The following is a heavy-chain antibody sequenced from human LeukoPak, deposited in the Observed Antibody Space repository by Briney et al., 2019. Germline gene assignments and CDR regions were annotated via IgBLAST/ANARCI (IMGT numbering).Heavy chain of an antibody. D-gene: IGHD3-10*01. CDR3: ARMTGDFRFDY. J-gene: IGHJ4*02. V-gene: IGHV4-34*01. Sequence: SVTLSLTCAVHGGSFSGYYWSWIRQPPGKGLEWIGEINHSGSTNYNPSLKSRVTISVDTSKNQFSLKLSSVTAADTAVYYCARMTGDFRFDYWGQGTLVTVSS. CDR1: GGSFSGYY. CDR2: INHSGST.